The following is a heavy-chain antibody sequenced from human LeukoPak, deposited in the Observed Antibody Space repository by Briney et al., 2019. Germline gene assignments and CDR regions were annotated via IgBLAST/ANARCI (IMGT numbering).Heavy chain of an antibody. Sequence: PGGSLRLSCAASGFTFDDYGMSWVRQAPGKGLEWVSGINWNGGSTVYADSVKGRFTISRDNAKNSLYLQMNSLRAEDTALYYCARLVVLRFLEWPGDAFDIWGQGTMVTVSS. CDR2: INWNGGST. CDR3: ARLVVLRFLEWPGDAFDI. CDR1: GFTFDDYG. V-gene: IGHV3-20*04. D-gene: IGHD3-3*01. J-gene: IGHJ3*02.